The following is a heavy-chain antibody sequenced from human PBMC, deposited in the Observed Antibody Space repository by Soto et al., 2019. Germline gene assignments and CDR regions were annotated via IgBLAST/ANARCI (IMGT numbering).Heavy chain of an antibody. V-gene: IGHV3-23*01. D-gene: IGHD2-2*01. CDR1: GFTVSSNY. CDR3: AKDLTTEPNKWFDP. CDR2: ISGSGGST. Sequence: PGGSLRLSCAASGFTVSSNYMSWVRQAPGKGLEWVSAISGSGGSTYYADSVKGRFTISRDNSKNTLYLQMNSLRAEDTAVYYCAKDLTTEPNKWFDPWGQGTLVNVS. J-gene: IGHJ5*02.